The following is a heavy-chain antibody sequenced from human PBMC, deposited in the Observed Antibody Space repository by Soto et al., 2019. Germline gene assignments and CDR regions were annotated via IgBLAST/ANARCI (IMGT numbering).Heavy chain of an antibody. CDR3: ARDAVAFIDY. V-gene: IGHV1-3*05. J-gene: IGHJ4*02. Sequence: QVQLVQSGAEEKKPGASVKVSCKASGYTFTTYAMHWVRQAPGQSLEWMGWINPDNGTVKYSQKFKGRVTITSDTSARTVHMELTSLRSEDTAVFYCARDAVAFIDYWGQGTLVTVSS. CDR2: INPDNGTV. CDR1: GYTFTTYA. D-gene: IGHD2-15*01.